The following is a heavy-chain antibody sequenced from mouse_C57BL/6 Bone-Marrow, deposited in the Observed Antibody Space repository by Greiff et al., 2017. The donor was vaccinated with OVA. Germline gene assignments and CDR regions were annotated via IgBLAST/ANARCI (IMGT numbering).Heavy chain of an antibody. CDR3: ARDAYYSIFAY. CDR2: ISDGGSYT. CDR1: GFTFSSYA. D-gene: IGHD2-5*01. V-gene: IGHV5-4*01. Sequence: EVKLVESGGGLVKPGGSLKLSCAASGFTFSSYAMSWVRQTPEKRLEWVATISDGGSYTYYPDNVKGRFTISRDNAKNNLYLQMSHLKSEDIAMYYCARDAYYSIFAYWGQGTLVTVSA. J-gene: IGHJ3*01.